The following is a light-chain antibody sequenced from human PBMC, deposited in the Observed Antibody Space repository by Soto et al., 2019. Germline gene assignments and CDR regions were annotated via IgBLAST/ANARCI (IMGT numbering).Light chain of an antibody. Sequence: EILLTQSPDTLSLSPGERATLSCRAAQSVGTRLAWYQHKTGQAPRLLISGASSRATGIPDRFTGSGSETSFTLPISRLEPEDFALYYCQHYQSGHPITFGQGTRLEIK. CDR1: QSVGTR. CDR3: QHYQSGHPIT. J-gene: IGKJ5*01. CDR2: GAS. V-gene: IGKV3-20*01.